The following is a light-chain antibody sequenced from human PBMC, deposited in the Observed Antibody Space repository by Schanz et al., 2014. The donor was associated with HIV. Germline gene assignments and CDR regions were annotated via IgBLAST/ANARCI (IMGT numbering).Light chain of an antibody. CDR3: ATWDDSLDGWV. CDR1: SSNIGAGFD. Sequence: QSVLTQPPSLSGAPGQWVTVSCSGGSSNIGAGFDLHWYQQLPGTAPKLLSYGDNSRPSGVPDRFSGSQSGTSASLAISGLQSEDESDFFCATWDDSLDGWVFGGGTKPTVL. CDR2: GDN. J-gene: IGLJ3*02. V-gene: IGLV1-40*01.